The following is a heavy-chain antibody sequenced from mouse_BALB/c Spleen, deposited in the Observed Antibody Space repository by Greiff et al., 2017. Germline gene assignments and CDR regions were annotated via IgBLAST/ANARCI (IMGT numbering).Heavy chain of an antibody. J-gene: IGHJ4*01. CDR2: INPGSGGT. CDR3: ARGYYGNYSYAMDY. CDR1: GYAFTNYL. D-gene: IGHD2-1*01. V-gene: IGHV1-54*01. Sequence: QVQLQQSGAELVRPGTSVKVSCKASGYAFTNYLIEWVKQRPGQGLEWIGVINPGSGGTNYNEKFKGKATLTADKSSSTAYMQLSSLTSDDSAVYFCARGYYGNYSYAMDYWGQGTSVTVSS.